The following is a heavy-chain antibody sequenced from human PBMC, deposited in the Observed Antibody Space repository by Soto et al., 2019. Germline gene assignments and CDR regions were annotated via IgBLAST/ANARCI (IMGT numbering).Heavy chain of an antibody. CDR3: AKVIGPDYYDSSGYYYSYYYYGMDV. V-gene: IGHV3-23*01. CDR2: ISGSGGST. CDR1: GFTFSSYA. Sequence: GGSLRLSCAASGFTFSSYAMSWVRQAPGKGLEWVSAISGSGGSTYYADSVKGRFTISRDNSKNTLYLQMNSLRAEDTAVYYCAKVIGPDYYDSSGYYYSYYYYGMDVWGQGTTVTVSS. D-gene: IGHD3-22*01. J-gene: IGHJ6*02.